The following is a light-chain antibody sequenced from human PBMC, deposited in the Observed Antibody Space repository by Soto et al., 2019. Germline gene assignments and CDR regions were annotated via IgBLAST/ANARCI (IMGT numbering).Light chain of an antibody. J-gene: IGLJ3*02. V-gene: IGLV7-46*01. CDR2: DTN. CDR3: SLSYSGIRV. Sequence: QTVVTQEPSLTVSPGGTVTLTCGSSTGAVATGHYPYWFQQMPGQAPRTLIYDTNNRHSWTPARFSGSLLGGKPALTLSGAQPEDEADYYCSLSYSGIRVFGGGTKVTVL. CDR1: TGAVATGHY.